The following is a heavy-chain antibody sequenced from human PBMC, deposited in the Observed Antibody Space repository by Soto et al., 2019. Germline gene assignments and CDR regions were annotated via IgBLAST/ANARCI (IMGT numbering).Heavy chain of an antibody. CDR2: IYYSGST. J-gene: IGHJ6*04. CDR3: ARDLTVNPRMDV. V-gene: IGHV4-31*03. Sequence: SETLSLTCTVSGGSISSGGYYWSWIRQHPGKGLEWIGYIYYSGSTYYNPSLKSRVTISVDTSKNQFSLKLSSVTAADTAVYYCARDLTVNPRMDVWGKGTTVTVSS. D-gene: IGHD4-17*01. CDR1: GGSISSGGYY.